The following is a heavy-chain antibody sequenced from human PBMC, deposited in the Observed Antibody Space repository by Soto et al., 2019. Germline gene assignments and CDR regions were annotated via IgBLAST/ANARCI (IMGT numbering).Heavy chain of an antibody. Sequence: GGSLRLSCAASGFTFSNYGMHWVRQAPGKGLEWVAVIWYDGSNKYYTDSVKGRFTISRDNSKNTLYLQMNSLRAEDTAVYYCARGVVELPDYWGQGTLVTVSS. V-gene: IGHV3-33*01. CDR3: ARGVVELPDY. D-gene: IGHD1-7*01. CDR2: IWYDGSNK. CDR1: GFTFSNYG. J-gene: IGHJ4*02.